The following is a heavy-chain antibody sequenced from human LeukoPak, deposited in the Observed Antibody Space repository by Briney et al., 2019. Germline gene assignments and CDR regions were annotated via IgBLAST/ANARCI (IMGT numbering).Heavy chain of an antibody. CDR2: INHSGST. V-gene: IGHV4-34*01. CDR3: ARDRVADIVLMVYAPDGMDV. D-gene: IGHD2-8*01. CDR1: GGSFSGYY. J-gene: IGHJ6*02. Sequence: PSETLSLTCAVYGGSFSGYYWSWIRQPPGKGLEWIGEINHSGSTNYNPSLKSRVTISVDTSKNQFSLKLSSVTAADTAVYYCARDRVADIVLMVYAPDGMDVWGQGTTVTVSS.